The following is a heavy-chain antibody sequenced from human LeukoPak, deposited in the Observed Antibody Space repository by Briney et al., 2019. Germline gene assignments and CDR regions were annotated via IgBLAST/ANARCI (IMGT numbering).Heavy chain of an antibody. V-gene: IGHV3-74*01. CDR1: GFTFSSYW. J-gene: IGHJ6*02. Sequence: GGSLRLSCAASGFTFSSYWMHWVRQAPGKGLVWVSRINSDGSSTSYADSVKGRFTISRDNAKNTLYLQMNSLRAEDTAVYYCARDYYDSSGYTHYYYGMDVWGQGTRVTVSS. CDR2: INSDGSST. CDR3: ARDYYDSSGYTHYYYGMDV. D-gene: IGHD3-22*01.